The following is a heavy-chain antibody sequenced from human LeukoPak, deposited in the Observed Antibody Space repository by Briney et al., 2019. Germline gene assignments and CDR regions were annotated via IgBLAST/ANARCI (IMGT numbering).Heavy chain of an antibody. Sequence: GGSLRLSCAASGFTFSSYEMNWVRQAPGKGLEWVSYISSSGSTIYYADSVKGRFTISRDNAKNSLYLQMNSLRAEDTAVYYCARVPYDYVWGSYRYFYFDYWGQGTLVTVSS. J-gene: IGHJ4*02. V-gene: IGHV3-48*03. D-gene: IGHD3-16*02. CDR1: GFTFSSYE. CDR3: ARVPYDYVWGSYRYFYFDY. CDR2: ISSSGSTI.